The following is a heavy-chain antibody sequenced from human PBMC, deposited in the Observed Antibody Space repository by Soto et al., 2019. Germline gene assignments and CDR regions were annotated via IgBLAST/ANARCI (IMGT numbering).Heavy chain of an antibody. D-gene: IGHD2-2*01. V-gene: IGHV3-66*01. CDR3: ARDRYQLPHRYFAY. CDR1: GFTVSSNY. J-gene: IGHJ4*02. CDR2: IYSGGST. Sequence: EVQLVESGGGLVQPGGSLRLSCAASGFTVSSNYMSWVRQAPGKGLEWVSVIYSGGSTYYADSVKGRFTISRDKSKNTLYLQMNSLRTEDTAVYYCARDRYQLPHRYFAYWGQGTLVTVSS.